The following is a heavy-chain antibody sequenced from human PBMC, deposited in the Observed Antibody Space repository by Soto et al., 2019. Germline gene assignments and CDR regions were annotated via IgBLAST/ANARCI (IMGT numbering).Heavy chain of an antibody. J-gene: IGHJ5*02. V-gene: IGHV3-33*01. D-gene: IGHD1-1*01. Sequence: QVQLVESGGGVVQPGRSLRLSCAASGSTFSSYAMHWVRKAPGKGLEWVAVIWYDGSNEDYTDSVKGRFTISRDNSKNTLFLQMNSLRVEDTAVYYCAREETGTYDRWGQGTLVTVSS. CDR1: GSTFSSYA. CDR3: AREETGTYDR. CDR2: IWYDGSNE.